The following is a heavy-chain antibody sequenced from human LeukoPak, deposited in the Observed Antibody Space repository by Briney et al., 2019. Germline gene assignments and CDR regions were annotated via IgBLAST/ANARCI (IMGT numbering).Heavy chain of an antibody. Sequence: SETVSLTCTVSGGSISSYYWSWIRQPPGKGLEWIGYIYYSGSTNYNPSLKSRVTISVDTSKNQFSLKLSSETAADTAVYYCARDGRFPRRTFDIWGQGTMVTVSS. CDR3: ARDGRFPRRTFDI. CDR1: GGSISSYY. CDR2: IYYSGST. J-gene: IGHJ3*02. V-gene: IGHV4-59*01. D-gene: IGHD3-3*01.